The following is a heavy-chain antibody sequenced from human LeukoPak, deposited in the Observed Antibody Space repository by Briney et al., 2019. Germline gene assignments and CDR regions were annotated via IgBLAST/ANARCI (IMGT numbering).Heavy chain of an antibody. CDR3: ARGSKEDGYPWGDY. D-gene: IGHD5-24*01. Sequence: SVKVSCKASGGTFSSYAISWVRQAPGQGLEWMGGIIPIFGTANYAQKFQGRVTITADESSSTAYMELSSLRSEDTAVYYCARGSKEDGYPWGDYWGQGTLVTVSS. CDR2: IIPIFGTA. CDR1: GGTFSSYA. V-gene: IGHV1-69*01. J-gene: IGHJ4*02.